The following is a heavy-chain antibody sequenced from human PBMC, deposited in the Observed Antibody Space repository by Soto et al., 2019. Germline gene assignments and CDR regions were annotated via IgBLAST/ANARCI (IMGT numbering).Heavy chain of an antibody. CDR3: ARRSPRYEFWSGYYTGVMDV. Sequence: PGESLKISCKGSGYSFTSYWISWVRQMPGKGLEWMGRIDPSDSYTNYSPSFQGHVTISADKSISTAYLQWSSLKASDTAMYYCARRSPRYEFWSGYYTGVMDVWGQGTTVTVSS. CDR2: IDPSDSYT. J-gene: IGHJ6*02. D-gene: IGHD3-3*01. CDR1: GYSFTSYW. V-gene: IGHV5-10-1*01.